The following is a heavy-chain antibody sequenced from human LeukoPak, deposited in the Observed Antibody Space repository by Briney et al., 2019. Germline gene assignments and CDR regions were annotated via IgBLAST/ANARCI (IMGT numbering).Heavy chain of an antibody. CDR1: GGTFSSYA. Sequence: SVKVPCKASGGTFSSYAISWVRQAPGQGLEWMGGIIPIFGTANYAQKFQGSVTITTDESTSTAYMELSSLRSEDTAVYYCAREGAGGSNDYWGQGTLVTVSS. CDR2: IIPIFGTA. CDR3: AREGAGGSNDY. J-gene: IGHJ4*02. V-gene: IGHV1-69*05. D-gene: IGHD2-15*01.